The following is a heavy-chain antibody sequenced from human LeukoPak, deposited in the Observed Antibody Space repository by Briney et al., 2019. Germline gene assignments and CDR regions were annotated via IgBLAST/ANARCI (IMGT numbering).Heavy chain of an antibody. V-gene: IGHV3-21*01. CDR1: GFTFSSYS. Sequence: GGSLRLSCAASGFTFSSYSMNWVRQAPGKGLEWVSSISSSSSYIYYADSVKGRFTISRDNAKNSLYLQMNSLRAEDTAVYYCARDNPAGCFDYWGQGTLVTVSS. D-gene: IGHD1-1*01. CDR2: ISSSSSYI. J-gene: IGHJ4*02. CDR3: ARDNPAGCFDY.